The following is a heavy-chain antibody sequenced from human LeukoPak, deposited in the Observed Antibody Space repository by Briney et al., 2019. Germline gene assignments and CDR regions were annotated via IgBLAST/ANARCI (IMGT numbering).Heavy chain of an antibody. D-gene: IGHD3-9*01. CDR2: IYYSGST. V-gene: IGHV4-59*01. CDR1: GGSISSYY. Sequence: PPETLSLTCTVSGGSISSYYWSWIRQPPGKGLEWIGYIYYSGSTNYNPSLKSRVTISVDTSKNQFSLKLSSVTAADTAVYYCARGGSYYDILTGYYPIDYWGQGTLVTVSS. CDR3: ARGGSYYDILTGYYPIDY. J-gene: IGHJ4*02.